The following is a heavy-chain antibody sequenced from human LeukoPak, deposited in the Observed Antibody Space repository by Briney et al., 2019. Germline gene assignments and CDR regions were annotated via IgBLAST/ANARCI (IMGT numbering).Heavy chain of an antibody. V-gene: IGHV1-8*01. Sequence: ASVKVSCKASGYTFTSYDINWVRQATGQGVEWVGWMNPNSGNTGYAQRFQGRVTMTRNTSISTAYMELSSLRSEDTAVYYCARGFIAAAGGFDPWGQGTLVTVSS. D-gene: IGHD6-13*01. CDR1: GYTFTSYD. CDR3: ARGFIAAAGGFDP. J-gene: IGHJ5*02. CDR2: MNPNSGNT.